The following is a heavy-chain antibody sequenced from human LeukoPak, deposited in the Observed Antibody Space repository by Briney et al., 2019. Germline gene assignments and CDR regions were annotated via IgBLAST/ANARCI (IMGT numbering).Heavy chain of an antibody. J-gene: IGHJ3*02. CDR2: IYYSGST. D-gene: IGHD3-10*01. CDR3: ARVPPYYYGSGSYFAPDAFDI. V-gene: IGHV4-31*03. Sequence: SETLSLTCTVSGGSISSGGYYWSWIRQHPGKGLEWIGYIYYSGSTYYNPSLKSRVTISVDTSKNQFSLKLSSVTAADTAVYYCARVPPYYYGSGSYFAPDAFDIWGQGTMVTVSS. CDR1: GGSISSGGYY.